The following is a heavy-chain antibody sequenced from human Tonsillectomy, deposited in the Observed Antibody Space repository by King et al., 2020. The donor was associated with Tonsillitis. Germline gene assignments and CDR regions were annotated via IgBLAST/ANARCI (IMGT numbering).Heavy chain of an antibody. Sequence: VQLVESGAEVKKPGESLKISCQGSGYSFPNYWIIWVRQMPGKGLEWMGRINPSDSFTDYSPSFQGHVTVSVDKSISTAYLHWSRLKASETAIYYCARIIMITFGGVLVGNWFDSWGQGTLVTV. CDR3: ARIIMITFGGVLVGNWFDS. CDR2: INPSDSFT. J-gene: IGHJ5*01. V-gene: IGHV5-10-1*03. CDR1: GYSFPNYW. D-gene: IGHD3-16*02.